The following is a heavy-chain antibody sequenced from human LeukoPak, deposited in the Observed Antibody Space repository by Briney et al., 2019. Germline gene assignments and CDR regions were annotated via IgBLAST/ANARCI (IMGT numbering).Heavy chain of an antibody. CDR2: ITSGSGTV. D-gene: IGHD6-13*01. J-gene: IGHJ4*02. Sequence: GGSLRLSCAASGFTFSSCSMNWVRQAPGKGLEWLSCITSGSGTVYYADSVKGRFAISRDNANNSLYLQMNSLRAEDTAVYYCASSERYSSNCYGPVDYWGQGTLVTVSS. CDR1: GFTFSSCS. CDR3: ASSERYSSNCYGPVDY. V-gene: IGHV3-48*01.